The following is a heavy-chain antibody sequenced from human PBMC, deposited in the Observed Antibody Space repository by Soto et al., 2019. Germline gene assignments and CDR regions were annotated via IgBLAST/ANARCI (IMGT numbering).Heavy chain of an antibody. CDR3: ARIPWVAAAGRAWDWFDP. V-gene: IGHV4-34*01. D-gene: IGHD6-13*01. CDR1: GGSFSGYY. Sequence: QVQLPQWGAGLLKPSETLSLTCAVYGGSFSGYYWSWIRQPPGQGLVLFGETNHRGSTTYNPSLKSRVTISVDTSKNQCSLRRSSVTAADTAVYYCARIPWVAAAGRAWDWFDPWCQGTLVTVSS. CDR2: TNHRGST. J-gene: IGHJ5*02.